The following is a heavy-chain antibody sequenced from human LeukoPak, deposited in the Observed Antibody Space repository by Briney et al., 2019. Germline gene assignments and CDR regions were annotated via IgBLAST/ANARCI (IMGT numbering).Heavy chain of an antibody. V-gene: IGHV1-69*05. CDR3: ARETSARYSAFDI. Sequence: ASVKVSCKASGGTFSSYAISWVRQAPGQGLEWMGRIIPIFGTANYAQKFQGRVTITTDESTSTAYMELSSLRSEDTAVYYCARETSARYSAFDIWGQGTMVTVSS. D-gene: IGHD1-14*01. CDR2: IIPIFGTA. CDR1: GGTFSSYA. J-gene: IGHJ3*02.